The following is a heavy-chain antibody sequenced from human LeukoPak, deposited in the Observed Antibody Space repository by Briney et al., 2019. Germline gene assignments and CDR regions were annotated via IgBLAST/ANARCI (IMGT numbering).Heavy chain of an antibody. CDR2: INPNSGDT. Sequence: ASVKVSCKASGYSFTDYYLHWVRQAPGQGLEWMGWINPNSGDTKYAQKVQGRVTMTRDTSISTAYMELSRLTSDDTAVYYCARAGRTWFGVIWFDPWGQGTLVTVSS. D-gene: IGHD3-10*01. V-gene: IGHV1-2*02. CDR1: GYSFTDYY. J-gene: IGHJ5*02. CDR3: ARAGRTWFGVIWFDP.